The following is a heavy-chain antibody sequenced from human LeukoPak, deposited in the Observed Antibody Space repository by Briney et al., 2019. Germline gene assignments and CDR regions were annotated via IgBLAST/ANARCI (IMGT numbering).Heavy chain of an antibody. V-gene: IGHV1-2*02. D-gene: IGHD4-23*01. Sequence: ASVKVSCKASGYTFTGYYMHWVRQAPGQGLEWMGWINPNSGGTNYAQKFQGRVTMTRDTSISTAYMELSRLRSDDTAVYYCAKDSDGGNLFRADGRGDYFDYWGQGTLVTVSS. J-gene: IGHJ4*02. CDR3: AKDSDGGNLFRADGRGDYFDY. CDR1: GYTFTGYY. CDR2: INPNSGGT.